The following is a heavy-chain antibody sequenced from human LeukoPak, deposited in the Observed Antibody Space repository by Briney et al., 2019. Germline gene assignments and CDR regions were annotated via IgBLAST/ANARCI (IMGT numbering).Heavy chain of an antibody. D-gene: IGHD4-17*01. V-gene: IGHV4-59*08. CDR1: GGSFNGYY. Sequence: PSETLSLTCAVYGGSFNGYYWTWIRQPPGKGLEWIGYIYYSGSTNYNPSLKSRVTISVDTSKNQFSLKLSSVTAADTAVYYCARHLGYGDYGFDYWGQGTLVTVSS. J-gene: IGHJ4*02. CDR3: ARHLGYGDYGFDY. CDR2: IYYSGST.